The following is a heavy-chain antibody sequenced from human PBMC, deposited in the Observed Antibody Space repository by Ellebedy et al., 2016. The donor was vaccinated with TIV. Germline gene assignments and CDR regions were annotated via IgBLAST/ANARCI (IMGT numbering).Heavy chain of an antibody. J-gene: IGHJ4*02. CDR2: IHKDGSER. V-gene: IGHV3-7*03. CDR1: EFYFGDDW. CDR3: VRGGARSSWYWRL. D-gene: IGHD6-13*01. Sequence: PGGSLRLSCAAFEFYFGDDWMSWVRQAPGKGLEWVATIHKDGSERYYVDSVKGRFTVSRDNPRDMLFLEMSSLKEDDTGIYYCVRGGARSSWYWRLWGQGTLVTVSA.